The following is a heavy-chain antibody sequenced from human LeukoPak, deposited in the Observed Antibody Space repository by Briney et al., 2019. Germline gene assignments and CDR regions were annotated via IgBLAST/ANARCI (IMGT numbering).Heavy chain of an antibody. CDR1: GFTFSSYA. Sequence: PGGSLRLSCAASGFTFSSYAMSWVRQAPGKGLEWVSAISGSGGSTYYADSVKGRFTISGDNSKNTLYLQMNSLRAEDTAVYYCATKLHIVVVPAATDYWGQGTLVTVSS. CDR3: ATKLHIVVVPAATDY. J-gene: IGHJ4*02. D-gene: IGHD2-2*01. CDR2: ISGSGGST. V-gene: IGHV3-23*01.